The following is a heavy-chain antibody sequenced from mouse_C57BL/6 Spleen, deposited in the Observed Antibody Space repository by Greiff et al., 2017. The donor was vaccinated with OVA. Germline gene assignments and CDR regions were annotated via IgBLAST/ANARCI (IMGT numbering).Heavy chain of an antibody. CDR3: AREGMVTTKAWFAY. CDR1: GYTFTDYY. V-gene: IGHV1-26*01. J-gene: IGHJ3*01. D-gene: IGHD2-2*01. Sequence: VQLQQSGPELVKPGASVKISCKASGYTFTDYYMNWVKQSHGKSLEWIGDINPNNGGTSYNQKFKGKATLTVDKSSSTAYMELRSLTSEDSAVYYCAREGMVTTKAWFAYWGQGTLVTVSA. CDR2: INPNNGGT.